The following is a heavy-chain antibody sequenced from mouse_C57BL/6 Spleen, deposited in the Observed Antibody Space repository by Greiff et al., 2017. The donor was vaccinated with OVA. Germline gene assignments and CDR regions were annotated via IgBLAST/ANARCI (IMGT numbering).Heavy chain of an antibody. V-gene: IGHV1-72*01. J-gene: IGHJ4*01. D-gene: IGHD2-3*01. CDR2: IDPKSGGT. CDR1: GYTFTSYW. Sequence: VQLQQPGAELVKPGASVKLSCKASGYTFTSYWMHWVKQRPGRGLEWIGRIDPKSGGTKYNEKFKGKATLTVDKPSSTAYMQLSSLTSEDSAVYNCAVDGSSYAMDYWGQGTSVTVSS. CDR3: AVDGSSYAMDY.